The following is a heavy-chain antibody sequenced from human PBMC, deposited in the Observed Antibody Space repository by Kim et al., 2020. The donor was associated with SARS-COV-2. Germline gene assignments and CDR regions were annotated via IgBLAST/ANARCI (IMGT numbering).Heavy chain of an antibody. V-gene: IGHV3-30*05. CDR3: AKDGGQWLAFFDS. D-gene: IGHD6-19*01. J-gene: IGHJ4*02. Sequence: HDPDSVKGRFTITRDNSKKTLVMQMNGLRTDGTGVYFCAKDGGQWLAFFDSWGQGTLVTVSS.